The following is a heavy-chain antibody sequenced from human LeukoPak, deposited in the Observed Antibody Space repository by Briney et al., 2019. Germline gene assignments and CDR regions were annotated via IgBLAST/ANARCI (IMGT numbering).Heavy chain of an antibody. CDR1: GYTFNNYG. V-gene: IGHV1-18*01. J-gene: IGHJ4*02. CDR2: VTSYNGDT. D-gene: IGHD2-15*01. CDR3: ARAGYCSGGSCYSGSPFDY. Sequence: ASVKVSCKASGYTFNNYGISWVRQAPGQGLEWMGWVTSYNGDTNYAQKFQGRVTMSTDTSTSTAYMELRSLRSDDTAVYYCARAGYCSGGSCYSGSPFDYWGQGTLVTVSS.